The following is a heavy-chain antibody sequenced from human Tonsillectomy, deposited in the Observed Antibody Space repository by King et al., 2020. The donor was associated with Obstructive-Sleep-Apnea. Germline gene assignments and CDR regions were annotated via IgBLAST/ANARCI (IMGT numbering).Heavy chain of an antibody. CDR3: LATSLLNGGY. CDR1: EFTFRDYW. J-gene: IGHJ4*02. D-gene: IGHD2-2*01. CDR2: IKQDGSEK. V-gene: IGHV3-7*01. Sequence: EVQLVESGGGLVQPGGSLRLSCAASEFTFRDYWMSGVRQAPGKGLEWVANIKQDGSEKYYVDSVKGRFSISRDNAKNSLYLQMNSLRAEDTAVYYCLATSLLNGGYWGQGTLVTVSS.